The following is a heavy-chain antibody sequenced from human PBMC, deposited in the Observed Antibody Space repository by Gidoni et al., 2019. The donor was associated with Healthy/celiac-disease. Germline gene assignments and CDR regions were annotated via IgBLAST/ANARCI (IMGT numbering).Heavy chain of an antibody. Sequence: EVQLVESGGGLVQPGRSLRRSCAASGFTFDDYAMHWVRQAPGKGLEWVSGISWNSGSIGYADSVKGRFTISRDNAKNSLYLQMNSLRAEDTALYYCAKDIYAYTAMVYYWGQGTLVTVSS. V-gene: IGHV3-9*01. J-gene: IGHJ4*02. CDR1: GFTFDDYA. D-gene: IGHD5-18*01. CDR3: AKDIYAYTAMVYY. CDR2: ISWNSGSI.